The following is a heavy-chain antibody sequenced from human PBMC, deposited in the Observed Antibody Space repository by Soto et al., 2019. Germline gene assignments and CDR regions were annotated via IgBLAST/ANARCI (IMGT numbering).Heavy chain of an antibody. CDR1: GGSISSRSHY. CDR3: ARGHGGITVFGAPGHFDY. Sequence: QLQLQESGPGLVKTSETLSLTCSVFGGSISSRSHYWGWIRQAPGKGLEWIGSMSYSGSAYYNPSLKSRVTLFVDMSKNQVSLKLSSVTAADTAMYYCARGHGGITVFGAPGHFDYWGQGTRVTVSS. CDR2: MSYSGSA. D-gene: IGHD3-3*01. J-gene: IGHJ4*02. V-gene: IGHV4-39*01.